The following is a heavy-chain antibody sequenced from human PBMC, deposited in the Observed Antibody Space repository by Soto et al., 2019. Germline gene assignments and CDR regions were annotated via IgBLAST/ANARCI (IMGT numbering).Heavy chain of an antibody. V-gene: IGHV3-49*03. CDR3: TRGGPRLSRSYYFDP. CDR1: GFTFGDYA. CDR2: IRSKAYGGTT. D-gene: IGHD1-26*01. Sequence: PGVSLRLSFTASGFTFGDYAMSWFRQAPGKGLEWVGFIRSKAYGGTTEYAASVKGRFTISRDDSKSIAYLQMNSLKTEDTAVYYCTRGGPRLSRSYYFDPWGQGTLVTVSS. J-gene: IGHJ5*02.